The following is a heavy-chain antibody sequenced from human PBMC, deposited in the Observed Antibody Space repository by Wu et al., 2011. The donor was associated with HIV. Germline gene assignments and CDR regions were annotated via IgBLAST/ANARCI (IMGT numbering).Heavy chain of an antibody. CDR3: VIDFKTHFDY. CDR2: INPNSGGT. CDR1: GYTFTDYF. V-gene: IGHV1-2*02. Sequence: QVQLVQSGAEVKKPGASVKVSCKASGYTFTDYFVHWVRQAPGQGLEWMGWINPNSGGTNYAQKFQGRVTMTRDTSISTAYMELSRLTSDDTAVYYCVIDFKTHFDYWGQGTLVTVSS. J-gene: IGHJ4*02.